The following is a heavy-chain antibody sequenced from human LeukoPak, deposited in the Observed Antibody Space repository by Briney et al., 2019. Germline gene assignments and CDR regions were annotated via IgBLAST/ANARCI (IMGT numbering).Heavy chain of an antibody. CDR3: ARGNYYDSSGPWDWFDP. D-gene: IGHD3-22*01. V-gene: IGHV1-2*02. Sequence: GASVKVSCKASGYTFTGYYMHWVRQAPGQGLEWMGWINPNSGGTNYAQKFQGRVTMTRDTSISTAYMELSRLRSDDTAVYYCARGNYYDSSGPWDWFDPWGQGTPVTVSS. J-gene: IGHJ5*02. CDR2: INPNSGGT. CDR1: GYTFTGYY.